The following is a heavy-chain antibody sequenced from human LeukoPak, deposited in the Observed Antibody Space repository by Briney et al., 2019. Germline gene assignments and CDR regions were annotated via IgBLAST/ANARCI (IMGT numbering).Heavy chain of an antibody. CDR3: ARDPTRSGLDY. D-gene: IGHD4-11*01. CDR1: GGSISSYY. CDR2: IYYSGST. V-gene: IGHV4-59*01. J-gene: IGHJ4*02. Sequence: SETLSLTCTVSGGSISSYYWSWILQPPGKGLEWIGYIYYSGSTNYSPSLKSRVTISVDTSKNQFSLKLSSVTAADTAVYYCARDPTRSGLDYWGQGTLVTVSS.